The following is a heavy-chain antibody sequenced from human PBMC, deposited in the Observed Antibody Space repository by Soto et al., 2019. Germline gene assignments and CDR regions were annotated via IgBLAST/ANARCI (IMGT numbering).Heavy chain of an antibody. D-gene: IGHD1-26*01. V-gene: IGHV3-49*03. CDR2: IRSKAYGGTT. CDR3: PGVPASHVLWELQGGCDY. CDR1: GFTIGEYA. Sequence: SLRLAGTASGFTIGEYAMSWFRLAPGKWLEWVGFIRSKAYGGTTEYAASVKARFNISRDDSKSIAYLQMNTMNTEDTAGYYCPGVPASHVLWELQGGCDYWGQGA. J-gene: IGHJ4*02.